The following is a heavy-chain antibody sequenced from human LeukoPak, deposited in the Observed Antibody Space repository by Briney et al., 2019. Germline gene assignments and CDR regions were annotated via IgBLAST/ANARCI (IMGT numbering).Heavy chain of an antibody. Sequence: TGGSLRLSCAASGFTFSSYGMHWVRQAPGKGLEGVAVIWYHGSNKYYADSVKGRFTISRDNSKNTLYLQMNSLRAEDTAVYYCAIDYVRGNAAFDIWGQGTMVTVSS. D-gene: IGHD3-16*01. CDR2: IWYHGSNK. J-gene: IGHJ3*02. CDR1: GFTFSSYG. CDR3: AIDYVRGNAAFDI. V-gene: IGHV3-33*01.